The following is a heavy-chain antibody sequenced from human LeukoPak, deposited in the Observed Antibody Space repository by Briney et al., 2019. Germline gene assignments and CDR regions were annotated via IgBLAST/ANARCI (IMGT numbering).Heavy chain of an antibody. CDR2: ISSSGSTI. CDR1: GFTFSSYE. D-gene: IGHD3-9*01. V-gene: IGHV3-48*03. Sequence: GGSLRLSCAASGFTFSSYEMDWVRQAPGKGLEWVSYISSSGSTIYYADSVKGRFTISRDNAKNSLYLQMNSLRADDTAVYYCAREIGGYDILTGSLCYWGQGTLVTVSS. J-gene: IGHJ4*02. CDR3: AREIGGYDILTGSLCY.